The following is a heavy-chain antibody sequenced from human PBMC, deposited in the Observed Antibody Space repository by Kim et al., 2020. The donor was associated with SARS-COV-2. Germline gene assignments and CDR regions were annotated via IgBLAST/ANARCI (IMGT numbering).Heavy chain of an antibody. CDR2: IKQDGSEK. D-gene: IGHD4-17*01. Sequence: GGSLRLSCAASGFTFSSYWMSWVRQAPGKGLEWVANIKQDGSEKYYVDSVKGRFTISRDNAKNSLYLQMNSLRAEDTAVYYCASSWYGDYPNWFDPWGQGTLVTVSS. CDR3: ASSWYGDYPNWFDP. V-gene: IGHV3-7*01. J-gene: IGHJ5*02. CDR1: GFTFSSYW.